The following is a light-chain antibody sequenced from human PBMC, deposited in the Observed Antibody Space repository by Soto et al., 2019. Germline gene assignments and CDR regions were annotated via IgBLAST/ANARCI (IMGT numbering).Light chain of an antibody. CDR3: QQYNSYLLT. CDR2: DAS. Sequence: DIKMNKSPSTLSASVGDRVTITCRASQSISSWLAWYQQKPGKAPKLLIYDASSLESGVPSRFSGSGSGTEFTLTISSLQPDDFATYYCQQYNSYLLTFGGGTKVDIK. J-gene: IGKJ4*01. V-gene: IGKV1-5*01. CDR1: QSISSW.